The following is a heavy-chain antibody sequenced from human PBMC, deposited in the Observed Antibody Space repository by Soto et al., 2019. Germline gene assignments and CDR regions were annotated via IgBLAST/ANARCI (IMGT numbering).Heavy chain of an antibody. V-gene: IGHV4-39*01. CDR2: IYYSGST. Sequence: QLQLQESGPGLVKPSETLSLTCTVSGGSISSSSYYWGWIRQPPGKGLEWIGSIYYSGSTYYNPSLKSRVTISVDTSKNQFPLKLSSVTAADTAVYYCARLDYGTNSYFDYWGQGTLVTVSS. J-gene: IGHJ4*02. CDR1: GGSISSSSYY. CDR3: ARLDYGTNSYFDY. D-gene: IGHD4-17*01.